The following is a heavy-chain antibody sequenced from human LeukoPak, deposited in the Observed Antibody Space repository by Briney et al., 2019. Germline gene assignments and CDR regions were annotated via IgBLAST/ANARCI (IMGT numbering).Heavy chain of an antibody. CDR3: ALGLVTDY. CDR1: GFTVSSNF. V-gene: IGHV3-66*01. Sequence: WGSLRLSCAASGFTVSSNFMSWVRQAPGKGLEWVSVIYSGGSTYYADSVKGRFTISRDNSKNTLYLQMNSLRVEDTAVYYCALGLVTDYWGQGTLVTVSS. D-gene: IGHD3-9*01. CDR2: IYSGGST. J-gene: IGHJ4*02.